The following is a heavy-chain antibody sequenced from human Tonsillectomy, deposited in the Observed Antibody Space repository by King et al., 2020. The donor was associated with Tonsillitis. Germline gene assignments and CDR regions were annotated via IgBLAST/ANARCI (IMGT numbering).Heavy chain of an antibody. J-gene: IGHJ6*02. CDR3: ARADGEYCTSSNCYFYAMDV. V-gene: IGHV1-69*01. Sequence: QLVQSGAEVKKPGSSVKVSCKASGGTFSTYAITWMRQAPGQGLEWMGGIIPLFGAPNYAQKFQGRVTITADESTSTAYMELSSLRSEDTAMYYCARADGEYCTSSNCYFYAMDVWGRGTTVTVSS. CDR1: GGTFSTYA. CDR2: IIPLFGAP. D-gene: IGHD2-2*01.